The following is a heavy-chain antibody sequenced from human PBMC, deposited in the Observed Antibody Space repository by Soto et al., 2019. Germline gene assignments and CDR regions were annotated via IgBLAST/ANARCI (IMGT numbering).Heavy chain of an antibody. J-gene: IGHJ4*02. CDR2: IYYSGST. CDR1: GGSISSSSYY. D-gene: IGHD6-13*01. Sequence: PSETLSLTCTVSGGSISSSSYYWGWIRQPPGKGLEWIGSIYYSGSTYYNPSLKSRVTISVDTSKNQFSLKLSSVTAADTAVYYCARQQAGIAAAGGVYWGQGTLVTVSS. V-gene: IGHV4-39*01. CDR3: ARQQAGIAAAGGVY.